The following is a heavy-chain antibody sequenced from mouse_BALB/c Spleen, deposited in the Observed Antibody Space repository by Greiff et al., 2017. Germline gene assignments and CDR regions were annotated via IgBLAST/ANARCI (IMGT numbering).Heavy chain of an antibody. V-gene: IGHV7-3*02. Sequence: EVKLVESGGGLVQPGGSLRLSCATSGFTFTDYYMSWVRQPPGKALEWLGFIRNKANGYTTEYSASVKGRFTISRDNSQSILYLQMNTLRAEDSATYYCARNYYGSIPDWGQGTTLTVSS. D-gene: IGHD1-1*01. CDR2: IRNKANGYTT. CDR1: GFTFTDYY. CDR3: ARNYYGSIPD. J-gene: IGHJ2*01.